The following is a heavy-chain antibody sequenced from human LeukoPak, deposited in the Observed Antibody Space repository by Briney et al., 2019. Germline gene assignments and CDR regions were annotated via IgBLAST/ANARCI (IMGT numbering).Heavy chain of an antibody. D-gene: IGHD6-25*01. CDR2: INPNSGGT. J-gene: IGHJ4*02. CDR3: ARDRGYSSEPQGY. CDR1: GYTFTGYY. Sequence: ASVKVSCKASGYTFTGYYMHWVRQAPGQGLEWMGRINPNSGGTNYAQKFQGRVTMTRDTSISTAYMELSRLRSDDTAVYYCARDRGYSSEPQGYWGQGTLVTVSS. V-gene: IGHV1-2*06.